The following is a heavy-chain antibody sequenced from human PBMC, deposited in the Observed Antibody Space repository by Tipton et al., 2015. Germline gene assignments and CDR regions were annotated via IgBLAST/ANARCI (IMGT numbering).Heavy chain of an antibody. V-gene: IGHV4-39*01. CDR3: MRHIVVGSNNYFDP. Sequence: TLSLTCTVSGGSISDTRYFWGWIRQTPGKGLEWIGRVYFRGSTAHNPSLKSRATVSVDTSKNQFSLKLTSVTAADTALYYCMRHIVVGSNNYFDPWGQGLLVTVSS. J-gene: IGHJ5*02. CDR1: GGSISDTRYF. CDR2: VYFRGST. D-gene: IGHD2-15*01.